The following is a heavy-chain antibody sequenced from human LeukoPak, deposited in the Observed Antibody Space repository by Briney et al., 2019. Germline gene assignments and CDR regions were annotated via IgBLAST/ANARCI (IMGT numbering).Heavy chain of an antibody. CDR2: ISYDGSNK. CDR1: GFTFSSYA. CDR3: ARGAGYDRVGWFGVFDY. V-gene: IGHV3-30*04. Sequence: GGSLRLSCAASGFTFSSYAMHWVRQAPGKGLEWVAVISYDGSNKYYADSVKGRFTISRDNSKNTLYLQMNSLRAEDTAVYYCARGAGYDRVGWFGVFDYWGQGTLVTVSS. D-gene: IGHD5-12*01. J-gene: IGHJ4*02.